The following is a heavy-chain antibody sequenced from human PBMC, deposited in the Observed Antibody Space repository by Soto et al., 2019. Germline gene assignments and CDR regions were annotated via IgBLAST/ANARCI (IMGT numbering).Heavy chain of an antibody. V-gene: IGHV3-7*04. CDR3: AREGHCFDI. CDR1: GFTFSSHW. J-gene: IGHJ3*02. CDR2: IKQDGSQT. Sequence: EVQLLETGGGLVQPGGSLRLSCVGSGFTFSSHWISWVRQGPGRGLEWVGNIKQDGSQTYYANSVQGRFTIFRDNAENSLYLQMNSLRVEDTAVYYWAREGHCFDIWGQGTVVTVSP.